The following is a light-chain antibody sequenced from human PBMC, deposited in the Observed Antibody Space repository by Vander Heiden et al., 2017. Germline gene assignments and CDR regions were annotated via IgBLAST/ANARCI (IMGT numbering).Light chain of an antibody. V-gene: IGKV1-5*03. CDR2: KAS. Sequence: DIQMTKSPSTLSASVGDRVTITCRASQSISSWLAWYQQKPGKAPKLLIYKASSLESGVPSRFSGSGSGTEFTLTISSLQPDDFATYYCQQYNSYSCTFGQGTKVXIK. J-gene: IGKJ2*02. CDR3: QQYNSYSCT. CDR1: QSISSW.